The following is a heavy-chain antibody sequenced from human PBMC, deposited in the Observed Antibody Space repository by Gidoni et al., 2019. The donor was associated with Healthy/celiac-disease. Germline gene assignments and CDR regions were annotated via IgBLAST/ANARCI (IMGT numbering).Heavy chain of an antibody. CDR2: IYYSGST. CDR1: GGSISSSSYY. CDR3: ARRGYCSSTSCLPFDY. V-gene: IGHV4-39*01. J-gene: IGHJ4*02. D-gene: IGHD2-2*01. Sequence: QLQLQESGPGLVKPSETLSLTCTVAGGSISSSSYYWGWIRQPPGKGREWIGSIYYSGSTYYYPSLKSLVTISVDTSKNQFSLKLSSVTAADTAVYYCARRGYCSSTSCLPFDYWGQGTLVTVSS.